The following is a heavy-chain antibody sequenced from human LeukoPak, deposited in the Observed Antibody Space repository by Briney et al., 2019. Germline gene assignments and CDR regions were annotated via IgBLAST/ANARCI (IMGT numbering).Heavy chain of an antibody. CDR1: GFTFSSYS. Sequence: PGGSLRLSCAASGFTFSSYSMNWVRHAPRQGLEWVSSISSSSSYIYYADTVKGRFTISRDNAKNSLYLQMNSRRADDTAVYYCARGRREIGVEYSSALGMYMDVWGKGTTVTVSS. D-gene: IGHD6-6*01. J-gene: IGHJ6*03. CDR2: ISSSSSYI. CDR3: ARGRREIGVEYSSALGMYMDV. V-gene: IGHV3-21*03.